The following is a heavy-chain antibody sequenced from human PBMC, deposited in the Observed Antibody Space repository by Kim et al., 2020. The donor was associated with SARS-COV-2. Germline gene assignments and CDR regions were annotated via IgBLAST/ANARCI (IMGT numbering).Heavy chain of an antibody. CDR3: VKDALAGYYLEDYYFDY. D-gene: IGHD3-22*01. Sequence: GGSLRLSCSASGFTFSSYAMHWVRQAPGKGLEYVSAISSNGGSTYYADSVKGRFTISRDNSKNTLYLQMSSLRAEDTAVYYCVKDALAGYYLEDYYFDYWGQGTLVTVSP. J-gene: IGHJ4*02. CDR2: ISSNGGST. CDR1: GFTFSSYA. V-gene: IGHV3-64D*09.